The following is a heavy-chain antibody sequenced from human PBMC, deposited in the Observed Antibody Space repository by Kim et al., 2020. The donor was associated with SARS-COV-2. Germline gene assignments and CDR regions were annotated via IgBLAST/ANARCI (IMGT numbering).Heavy chain of an antibody. J-gene: IGHJ6*02. V-gene: IGHV1-24*01. CDR3: ATGTLGGRGYSGYPTYYYGMDV. Sequence: ASVKVSCKVSGYTLTELSMHWVRQAPGKGLEWMGGFDPEDGETIYAQKFQGRVTMTEDTSTDTAYMELSSLRSEDTAVYYCATGTLGGRGYSGYPTYYYGMDVWGQGTTVTVSS. CDR2: FDPEDGET. D-gene: IGHD5-12*01. CDR1: GYTLTELS.